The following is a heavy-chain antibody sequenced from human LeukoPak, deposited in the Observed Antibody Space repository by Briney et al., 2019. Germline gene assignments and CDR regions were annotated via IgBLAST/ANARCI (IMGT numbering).Heavy chain of an antibody. Sequence: ASVKVSCTASGYTFTSYGISWVRQAPGQGLEWMGWISAYNGNTNYAQKLQGRVTMTTDTSTSTAYMELRSLRSDDTAVYYCARDQGYYDFWSGLGAFDIWGQGTMVTVSS. D-gene: IGHD3-3*01. J-gene: IGHJ3*02. CDR1: GYTFTSYG. CDR3: ARDQGYYDFWSGLGAFDI. V-gene: IGHV1-18*01. CDR2: ISAYNGNT.